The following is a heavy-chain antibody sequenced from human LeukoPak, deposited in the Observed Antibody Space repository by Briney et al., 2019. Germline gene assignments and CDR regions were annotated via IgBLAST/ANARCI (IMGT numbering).Heavy chain of an antibody. J-gene: IGHJ4*02. CDR3: AKHMWLGD. V-gene: IGHV3-23*01. D-gene: IGHD3-22*01. Sequence: GGSLRLSCAASGFAFTSYTMSWVRQAPGKGLEWVSSISGAGGSTYYADSVKGRFTISRDNSKNTLYLQMNSLRAEDTAVYYCAKHMWLGDWGQGTLVTVSS. CDR1: GFAFTSYT. CDR2: ISGAGGST.